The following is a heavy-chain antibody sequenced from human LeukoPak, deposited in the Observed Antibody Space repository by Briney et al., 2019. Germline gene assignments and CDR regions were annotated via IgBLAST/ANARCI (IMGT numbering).Heavy chain of an antibody. D-gene: IGHD2-2*01. V-gene: IGHV3-21*01. CDR3: ARTGDLGYCSSTSCHNFDY. Sequence: GGSLRLSCAASGFTFSSYSMNWVRQAPGKGLEWVSSISSSSSYIYYADSVKGRFTISRDNAKNSLYLQMNSLRAEDTAVYYCARTGDLGYCSSTSCHNFDYWGQGTLVTVSS. CDR1: GFTFSSYS. CDR2: ISSSSSYI. J-gene: IGHJ4*02.